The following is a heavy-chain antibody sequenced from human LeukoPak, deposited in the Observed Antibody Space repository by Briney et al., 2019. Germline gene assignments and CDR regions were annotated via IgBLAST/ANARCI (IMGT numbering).Heavy chain of an antibody. CDR3: AGHSGPLTWLDS. CDR1: GGSVSSSSYY. D-gene: IGHD3-10*01. J-gene: IGHJ4*02. CDR2: MYYSGST. Sequence: SETLPLTCTVSGGSVSSSSYYWSWIRQTPGKGLEWIGYMYYSGSTNYNPSLKSRVTISVDTSKNQVSLKLSSVTAADAAVYYCAGHSGPLTWLDSWGQGTLVTVSS. V-gene: IGHV4-61*01.